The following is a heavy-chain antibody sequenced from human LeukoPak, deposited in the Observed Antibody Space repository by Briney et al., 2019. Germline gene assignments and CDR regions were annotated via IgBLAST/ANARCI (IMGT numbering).Heavy chain of an antibody. D-gene: IGHD6-13*01. CDR3: TTADSSSWYYYYYMDV. CDR1: GFTFSNAW. CDR2: IKSKTDGGTT. Sequence: GGSLRLSCAASGFTFSNAWMSWVRQAPGKGLEWVGRIKSKTDGGTTDYAAPVKGRFTISRDDSKNTLYLQMNSLKTEDTAVYYCTTADSSSWYYYYYMDVWGKGTTVTVSS. J-gene: IGHJ6*03. V-gene: IGHV3-15*01.